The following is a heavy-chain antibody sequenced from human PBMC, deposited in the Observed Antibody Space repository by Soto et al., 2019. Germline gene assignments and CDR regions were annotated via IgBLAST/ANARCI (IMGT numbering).Heavy chain of an antibody. CDR1: GGTFSSYA. CDR2: IIPIFGTA. D-gene: IGHD1-26*01. J-gene: IGHJ6*02. Sequence: EASVKVSCKASGGTFSSYAISWVRQAPGQGLEWMGGIIPIFGTANYAQKFQGRVTITADKSTSTAYMELSSLRSEDTAVYYCARERKDGIVGAFYYYYYGMDVWGQGTTVTVSS. CDR3: ARERKDGIVGAFYYYYYGMDV. V-gene: IGHV1-69*06.